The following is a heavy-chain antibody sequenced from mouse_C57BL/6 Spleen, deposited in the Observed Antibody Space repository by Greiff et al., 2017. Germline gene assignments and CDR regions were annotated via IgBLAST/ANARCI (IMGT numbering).Heavy chain of an antibody. CDR1: GYTFTSYW. V-gene: IGHV1-61*01. CDR3: ARGKLGSYYLDY. D-gene: IGHD4-1*01. J-gene: IGHJ2*01. CDR2: IYPSDSET. Sequence: VQLQQPGAELVRPGSSVKLSCKASGYTFTSYWMDWVKQRPGQGLEWIGNIYPSDSETHYNQKFKDKATLTVDKSSSTAYMQLSSLTSEDSAVYYCARGKLGSYYLDYWGQGTTLTVSS.